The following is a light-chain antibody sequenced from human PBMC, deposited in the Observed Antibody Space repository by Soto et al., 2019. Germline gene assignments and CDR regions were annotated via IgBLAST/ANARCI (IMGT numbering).Light chain of an antibody. CDR3: QQDYNLPVT. J-gene: IGKJ1*01. V-gene: IGKV3D-7*01. CDR2: GAS. CDR1: QSVSSSY. Sequence: EIVMTQSPATLSVSPGERATLSCRASQSVSSSYLSWYQQKPGQAPRLLIYGASTRATGIPARFSGSGSGTDFTLTISSLQPEDFAVYYCQQDYNLPVTFGQGTKVEIK.